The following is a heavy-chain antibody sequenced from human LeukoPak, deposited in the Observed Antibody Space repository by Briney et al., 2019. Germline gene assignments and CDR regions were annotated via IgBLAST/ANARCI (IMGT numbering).Heavy chain of an antibody. V-gene: IGHV4-39*07. J-gene: IGHJ4*02. CDR2: IYYSGST. D-gene: IGHD1-26*01. CDR1: GGSISSTDYY. CDR3: ARDPIVGATRGRGGY. Sequence: SETLSLACTVSGGSISSTDYYWGWIRQPPGKGLEWIGSIYYSGSTYYNPSLKSRVTISVDTSKNQFSLKLSSVTAADTAVYYCARDPIVGATRGRGGYWGQGTLVTVSS.